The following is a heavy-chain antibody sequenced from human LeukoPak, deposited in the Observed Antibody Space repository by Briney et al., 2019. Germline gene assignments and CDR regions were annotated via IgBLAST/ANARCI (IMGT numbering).Heavy chain of an antibody. CDR1: GFTFSSYG. CDR3: AKPYRFFDL. D-gene: IGHD3-3*01. V-gene: IGHV3-23*01. CDR2: IGVSGTST. Sequence: QSGGSLRLSCAASGFTFSSYGMHWVRQAPGKGLEWVSAIGVSGTSTYYADSVKGRFTVSRDDSKSTLYLHMNSLRAEDTAVYYCAKPYRFFDLWGRGTLVTVSS. J-gene: IGHJ2*01.